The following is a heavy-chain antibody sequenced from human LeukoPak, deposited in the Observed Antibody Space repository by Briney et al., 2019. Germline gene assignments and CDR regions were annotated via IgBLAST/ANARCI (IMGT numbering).Heavy chain of an antibody. J-gene: IGHJ4*02. CDR1: GFTFDDYA. CDR2: ISWNSGSI. D-gene: IGHD3-3*01. V-gene: IGHV3-9*01. CDR3: AKDIRSADGDFYCDY. Sequence: GGSLRLSCAASGFTFDDYAMHWVRQAPGKGLEWVSGISWNSGSIGYADSVKGRFTISRDNAKNSLYLQMNSLRAEDTALYYCAKDIRSADGDFYCDYWGQGTLVTVSS.